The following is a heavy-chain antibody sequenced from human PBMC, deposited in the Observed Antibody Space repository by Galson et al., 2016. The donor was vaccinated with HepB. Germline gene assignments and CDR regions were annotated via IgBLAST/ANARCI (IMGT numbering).Heavy chain of an antibody. D-gene: IGHD3-3*01. V-gene: IGHV4-59*13. CDR3: ARVSLFGVVSDS. CDR1: GDSISSYY. Sequence: SETLSLTCTVSGDSISSYYWSWIRQPPGKGLEWIGYIHYSGNSNYNPSLKSRVTMSVATSKSQFSLNLASVTAADTAVYYCARVSLFGVVSDSWGQGTLVTVSS. J-gene: IGHJ4*02. CDR2: IHYSGNS.